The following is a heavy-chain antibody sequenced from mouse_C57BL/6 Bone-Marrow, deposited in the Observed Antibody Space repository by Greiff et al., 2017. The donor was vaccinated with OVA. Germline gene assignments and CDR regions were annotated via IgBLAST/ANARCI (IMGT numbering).Heavy chain of an antibody. J-gene: IGHJ2*01. CDR3: ATRGGYYGSSYDFGY. CDR1: GYTFTSYW. D-gene: IGHD1-1*01. V-gene: IGHV1-69*01. Sequence: VQLQQSGAELVMPGASVKLSCKASGYTFTSYWMPWVKQRPGQGLEWIGEIDPSDSYTNYNQKFKGKSTLTVDKSYRTAYMQLSSLTSEESAVNYCATRGGYYGSSYDFGYWGQGTTLTVSS. CDR2: IDPSDSYT.